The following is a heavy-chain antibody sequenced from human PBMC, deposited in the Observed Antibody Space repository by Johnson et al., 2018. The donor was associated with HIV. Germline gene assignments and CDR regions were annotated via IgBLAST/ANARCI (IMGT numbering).Heavy chain of an antibody. Sequence: VQLVESGGGLVQPGGSLRLSCAASGFTFSDFPMHWVRQAPGRGLEYVSYISSSGSTIYYADSVKGRFTVSRDNSENSLYLQMNSLRAEDTAVYYCAREEEWERRNLHAFDIWGQGTMVTVSS. CDR2: ISSSGSTI. V-gene: IGHV3-48*01. CDR1: GFTFSDFP. D-gene: IGHD1-26*01. J-gene: IGHJ3*02. CDR3: AREEEWERRNLHAFDI.